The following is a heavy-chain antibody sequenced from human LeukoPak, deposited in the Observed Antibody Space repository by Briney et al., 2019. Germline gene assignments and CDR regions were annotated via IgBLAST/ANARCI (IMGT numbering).Heavy chain of an antibody. D-gene: IGHD4-23*01. CDR3: VRAIYGGNSLFGY. CDR1: GGSISSGGYS. V-gene: IGHV4-39*07. Sequence: SETLSLTCAVSGGSISSGGYSWSWIRQPPGKGPEWIGSIYYSGSTYYNPSLKSRVTISVDTSKNQFSLKLSSVTAADTAVYYCVRAIYGGNSLFGYWGQGTLVTVSS. J-gene: IGHJ4*02. CDR2: IYYSGST.